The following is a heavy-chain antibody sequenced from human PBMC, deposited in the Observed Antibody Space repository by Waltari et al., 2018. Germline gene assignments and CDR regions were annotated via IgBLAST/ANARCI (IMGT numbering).Heavy chain of an antibody. CDR3: AILGIAVAGTWFDP. CDR2: IRYDGSNK. V-gene: IGHV3-30*02. D-gene: IGHD6-19*01. J-gene: IGHJ5*02. Sequence: QVQLVESGGGVVQPGGSLRLSCAASGFTFSSSGMHWVRQAPGKGLEWVAFIRYDGSNKYYADSVKGRFTISRDNSKNTLYLQMNSLRAEDTAVYYCAILGIAVAGTWFDPWGQGTLVTVSS. CDR1: GFTFSSSG.